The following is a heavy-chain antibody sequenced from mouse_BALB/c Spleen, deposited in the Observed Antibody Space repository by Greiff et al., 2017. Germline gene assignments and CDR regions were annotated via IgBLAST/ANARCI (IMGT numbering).Heavy chain of an antibody. Sequence: EVMLVESGGGLVKPGGSLKLSCAASGFTFSCYAMSWVRQTPEKRLEWVASISSGGSTYYPDSVKGRFTISRDNARNILYLQMSSLRSEDTAMYYCARTKIYYGYDGGYAMDYWGQGTSVTVSS. CDR1: GFTFSCYA. V-gene: IGHV5-6-5*01. CDR2: ISSGGST. D-gene: IGHD2-2*01. J-gene: IGHJ4*01. CDR3: ARTKIYYGYDGGYAMDY.